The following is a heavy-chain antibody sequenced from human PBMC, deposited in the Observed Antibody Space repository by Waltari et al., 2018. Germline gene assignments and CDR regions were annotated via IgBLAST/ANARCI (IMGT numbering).Heavy chain of an antibody. Sequence: EVQLVESGGGLVQPGRSLRLSCAASGFTFDDYAMHWVRQAPGKGLEWVSGISWNSGSIGYADSGKGRFTISRDNAKNSLYLQMNSLRAEDTALYYCAKDPLRFLKTEYYFDYWGQGTLVTVSS. V-gene: IGHV3-9*01. CDR2: ISWNSGSI. D-gene: IGHD3-3*01. CDR3: AKDPLRFLKTEYYFDY. CDR1: GFTFDDYA. J-gene: IGHJ4*02.